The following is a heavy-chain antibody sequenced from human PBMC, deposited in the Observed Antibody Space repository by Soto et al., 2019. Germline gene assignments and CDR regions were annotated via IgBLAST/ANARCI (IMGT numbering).Heavy chain of an antibody. Sequence: QVKLVESGGGVVQPGRSLRLSCAASGFTFSNHGMHWVRQAPGKGLEWVTVIRYDGTNTFYADSVKGRFTISRDISENTVFLQMNSPRAEDTAVYYCGRESSSGRRDRIDNWGQGTLVTVSS. CDR2: IRYDGTNT. CDR1: GFTFSNHG. D-gene: IGHD6-19*01. V-gene: IGHV3-33*01. J-gene: IGHJ4*02. CDR3: GRESSSGRRDRIDN.